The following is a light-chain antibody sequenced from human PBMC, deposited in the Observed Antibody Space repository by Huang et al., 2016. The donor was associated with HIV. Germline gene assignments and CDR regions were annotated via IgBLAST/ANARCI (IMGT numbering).Light chain of an antibody. J-gene: IGKJ2*01. Sequence: DIQMTQSPSFLSASVGDRVTITCRSNQTIRTFLNWYRQKQGTSPNLLIYSASTLQTGVSTRFNGSGSGTDFTLTITNVQYEDFATYYCQQSYALPYTFGPGTKLEIK. V-gene: IGKV1-39*01. CDR3: QQSYALPYT. CDR1: QTIRTF. CDR2: SAS.